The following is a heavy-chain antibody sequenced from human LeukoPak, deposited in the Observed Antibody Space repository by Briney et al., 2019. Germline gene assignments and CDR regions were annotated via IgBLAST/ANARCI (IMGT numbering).Heavy chain of an antibody. V-gene: IGHV1-8*01. CDR3: ARTYYDFWSGYYLY. CDR1: GYTFTSYD. Sequence: GASVKVSCKASGYTFTSYDINWVRQATGQGLEWMGWMNPNSGNTGYAQKFQGRVTMTRNTSISTAYMELSSLRSGDTAVYYCARTYYDFWSGYYLYWGQGTLVTVSS. J-gene: IGHJ4*02. CDR2: MNPNSGNT. D-gene: IGHD3-3*01.